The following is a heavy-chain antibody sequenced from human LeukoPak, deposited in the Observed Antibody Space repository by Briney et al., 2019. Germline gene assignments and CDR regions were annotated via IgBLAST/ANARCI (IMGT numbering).Heavy chain of an antibody. CDR2: IIPTFYTA. D-gene: IGHD2-2*02. J-gene: IGHJ4*02. Sequence: ASVKVSCRASGATFRTYAISWVRQAPGQGLEWMGGIIPTFYTANYAQKFQGRVTITTDESTNTAYMELSSLRSEDTAVYYCARDQVPYCSSTSCYTFDYWGQGTLVTVSS. CDR1: GATFRTYA. CDR3: ARDQVPYCSSTSCYTFDY. V-gene: IGHV1-69*05.